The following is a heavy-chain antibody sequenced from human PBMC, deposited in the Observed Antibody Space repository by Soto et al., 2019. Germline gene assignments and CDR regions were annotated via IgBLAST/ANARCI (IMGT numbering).Heavy chain of an antibody. D-gene: IGHD6-6*01. V-gene: IGHV3-7*01. J-gene: IGHJ4*02. CDR2: IKQDGSEK. CDR3: ARDGEQLGFAVDY. Sequence: GGSLRLSCAASGFTFSSYWMSWVRQAPGKGLEWVANIKQDGSEKYYVDSVKGRFTISRDNAKNSLYLQMNSLRAEDTAVYYCARDGEQLGFAVDYWGQGTLVTVSS. CDR1: GFTFSSYW.